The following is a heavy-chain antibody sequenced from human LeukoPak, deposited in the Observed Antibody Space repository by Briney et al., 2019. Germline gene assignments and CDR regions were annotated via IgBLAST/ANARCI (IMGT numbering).Heavy chain of an antibody. J-gene: IGHJ4*02. CDR1: GYTLTELS. CDR2: FDPEDGET. D-gene: IGHD5-18*01. CDR3: ARDHSGYSLGYALYYFDY. Sequence: GASVKVSCKVSGYTLTELSMHWVRQAPGKGLEWMGGFDPEDGETIYAQKFQGRVTVTTDASMDTVYMELSSLKFEDTALYYCARDHSGYSLGYALYYFDYWGQGTLVTVSS. V-gene: IGHV1-24*01.